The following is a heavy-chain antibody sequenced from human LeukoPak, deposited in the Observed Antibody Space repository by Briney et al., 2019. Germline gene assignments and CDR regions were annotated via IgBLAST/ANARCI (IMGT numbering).Heavy chain of an antibody. Sequence: PGGSLRLSCAASGVMFPSYWMTWVRQAPGKGLEWVANIKQDGSEKYYADSVKGRFTISRDNSKNTLYLQMNSLRAEDTAVYYCARGLFNYDSSGLNYWGQGTLVTVSS. CDR1: GVMFPSYW. J-gene: IGHJ4*02. D-gene: IGHD3-22*01. V-gene: IGHV3-7*02. CDR2: IKQDGSEK. CDR3: ARGLFNYDSSGLNY.